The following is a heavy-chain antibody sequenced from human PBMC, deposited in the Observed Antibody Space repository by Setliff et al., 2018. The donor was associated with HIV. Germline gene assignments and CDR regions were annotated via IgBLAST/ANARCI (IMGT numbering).Heavy chain of an antibody. CDR3: ARGSNPTGNYDFYFLDV. D-gene: IGHD1-1*01. CDR2: IIPMLRVA. Sequence: SVKVSCKASGGTFRTYAISWVRQAPGQGLGWMGGIIPMLRVAKYAQNLQDRVTITADKSTGTAYMELSGLRSEDTAVYYCARGSNPTGNYDFYFLDVWGKGTTVTVSS. V-gene: IGHV1-69*10. CDR1: GGTFRTYA. J-gene: IGHJ6*03.